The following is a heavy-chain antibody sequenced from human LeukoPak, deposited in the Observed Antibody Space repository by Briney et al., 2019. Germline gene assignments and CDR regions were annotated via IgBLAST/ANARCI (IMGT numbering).Heavy chain of an antibody. J-gene: IGHJ4*02. CDR1: GGSIRNYY. CDR2: FSYIGST. Sequence: SETLSLTCTVSGGSIRNYYWSWIRQPPGKGPEWIGYFSYIGSTTYNPSLKSRVTISVDTSKNQFSLELSSVTAADTAVYYCARYDSSGRTFDYWGQGTLVTVSS. CDR3: ARYDSSGRTFDY. V-gene: IGHV4-59*01. D-gene: IGHD3-22*01.